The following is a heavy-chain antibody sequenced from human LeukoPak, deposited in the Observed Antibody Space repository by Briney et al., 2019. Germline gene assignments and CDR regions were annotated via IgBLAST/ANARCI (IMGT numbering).Heavy chain of an antibody. D-gene: IGHD2/OR15-2a*01. CDR1: RLTFRNYG. CDR2: VEYDGGDK. J-gene: IGHJ4*02. CDR3: ATKRGNSGYLES. Sequence: PGGSLRLSCVVSRLTFRNYGMHWVRQAPGKGLEWVAFVEYDGGDKYYTDSVKGRFTISRDNSRNTLYLQMNSLTTEDTAAYYCATKRGNSGYLESWGQGTRVTVSS. V-gene: IGHV3-30*02.